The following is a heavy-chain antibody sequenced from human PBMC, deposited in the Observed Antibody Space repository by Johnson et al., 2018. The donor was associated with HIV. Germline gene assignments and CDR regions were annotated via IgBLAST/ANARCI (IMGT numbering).Heavy chain of an antibody. D-gene: IGHD1-26*01. Sequence: QVQLVESGGGVVQPGRSLRLSCAASGFTFSSYAMRWDRQAPGKGLEWVAVVSYDGSNKYHADSVKGRFTISRDNSKKTLYLQMNSLRADDTAVYYCARGGGYWEVIAFDIWGQGTMVTVSS. CDR3: ARGGGYWEVIAFDI. J-gene: IGHJ3*02. V-gene: IGHV3-30-3*01. CDR1: GFTFSSYA. CDR2: VSYDGSNK.